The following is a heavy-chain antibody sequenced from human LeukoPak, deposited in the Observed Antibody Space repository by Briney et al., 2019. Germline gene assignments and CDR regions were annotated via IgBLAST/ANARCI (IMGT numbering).Heavy chain of an antibody. Sequence: ASVKVSCKASGYTFTSYDINWVRQATGQGLEWMGWMKPNSGNTGYVQKFQGRVTMTRDTSISTAYMELSRLRSDDTAVYYCARDQIQLWTRYYYYGMDVWGQGTTVTVSS. CDR1: GYTFTSYD. CDR3: ARDQIQLWTRYYYYGMDV. CDR2: MKPNSGNT. D-gene: IGHD5-18*01. V-gene: IGHV1-8*01. J-gene: IGHJ6*02.